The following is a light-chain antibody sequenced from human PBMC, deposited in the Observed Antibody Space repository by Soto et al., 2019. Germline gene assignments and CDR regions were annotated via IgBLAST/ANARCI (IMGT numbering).Light chain of an antibody. CDR3: QQATRFPFT. J-gene: IGKJ3*01. V-gene: IGKV1-12*02. Sequence: DIPMTQSPSSVSASVGDRVTITCRASQSVRSWVAWYQQKPGKAPKLLIYAASSLQSGVPSRFSGSGSGTDFTLTISSLQPEDFATYYCQQATRFPFTFGPGTKVDIK. CDR2: AAS. CDR1: QSVRSW.